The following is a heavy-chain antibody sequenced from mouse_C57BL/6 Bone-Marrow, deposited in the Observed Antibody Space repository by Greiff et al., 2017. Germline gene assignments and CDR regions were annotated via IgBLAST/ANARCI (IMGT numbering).Heavy chain of an antibody. V-gene: IGHV1-81*01. CDR1: GYTFTSYG. CDR3: ASSQANWGVDYAMDY. Sequence: QVQLKESGAELARPGASVKLSCKASGYTFTSYGISWVKQRTGQGLEWIGEIYPRSGNTYYNEKFKGKATLTADKSSSTAYMELRTLTAEDSAVYCCASSQANWGVDYAMDYWGQGTSVTVSS. CDR2: IYPRSGNT. D-gene: IGHD4-1*01. J-gene: IGHJ4*01.